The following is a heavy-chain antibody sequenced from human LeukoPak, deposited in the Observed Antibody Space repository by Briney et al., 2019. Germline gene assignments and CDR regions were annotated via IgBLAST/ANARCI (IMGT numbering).Heavy chain of an antibody. D-gene: IGHD2-8*02. CDR1: GFTFTNYY. V-gene: IGHV1-46*01. CDR3: AREESGGYFDY. Sequence: ASVKVSCKASGFTFTNYYMHWVRQAPGQGLEWMGLISPSGSSTNYAQKFRGRVTMTRDTSTTTVYMELSSLRSEDTAVYYCAREESGGYFDYGGQGTLVTVSS. CDR2: ISPSGSST. J-gene: IGHJ4*02.